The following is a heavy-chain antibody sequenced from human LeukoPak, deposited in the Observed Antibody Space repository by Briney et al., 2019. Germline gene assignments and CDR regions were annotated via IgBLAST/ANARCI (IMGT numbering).Heavy chain of an antibody. CDR1: GYTFTSYY. D-gene: IGHD6-13*01. CDR3: ARADSSSWYPTYYYYYYMDV. Sequence: ASVKVSCKASGYTFTSYYMHWVRQAPGQGLEWMGIINPSGGSTSYAQKFQGRVTMTRNTSISTAYMELSSLRSEDTAVYYCARADSSSWYPTYYYYYYMDVWRKGTTVTVSS. J-gene: IGHJ6*03. CDR2: INPSGGST. V-gene: IGHV1-46*01.